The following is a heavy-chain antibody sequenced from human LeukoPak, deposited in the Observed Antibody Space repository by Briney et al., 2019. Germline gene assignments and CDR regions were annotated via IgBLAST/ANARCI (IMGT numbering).Heavy chain of an antibody. J-gene: IGHJ4*02. CDR2: IKSKADGGIT. CDR1: KFTFSNAW. D-gene: IGHD4-17*01. CDR3: TTMNHYGDNA. Sequence: GGSLRLSCSASKFTFSNAWMSWVRQAPGKGLEWVGRIKSKADGGITEYAAPVKGRFTISRDDSKNTLYLQLNSLKIEDTAVYYCTTMNHYGDNAWGQGTLVTVSS. V-gene: IGHV3-15*05.